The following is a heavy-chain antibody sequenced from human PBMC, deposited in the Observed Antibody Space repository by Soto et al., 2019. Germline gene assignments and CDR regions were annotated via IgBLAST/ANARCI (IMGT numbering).Heavy chain of an antibody. CDR3: AKVRESAATGHFDY. Sequence: VGSVRLSCAASGFTFSTYAMTWVRQAPGKGLEWVSVISGSGFTTYYADSVKGRFTISRDNSKNTLYVQMNSLRVEDAALYYCAKVRESAATGHFDYWGQGTLVTVSS. D-gene: IGHD6-13*01. CDR2: ISGSGFTT. J-gene: IGHJ4*02. V-gene: IGHV3-23*01. CDR1: GFTFSTYA.